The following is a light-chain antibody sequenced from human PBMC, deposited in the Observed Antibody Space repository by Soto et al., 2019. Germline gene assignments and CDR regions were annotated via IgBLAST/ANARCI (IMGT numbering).Light chain of an antibody. Sequence: EIVMTQSPATLSVSPGERATLSCRASQRVSSNLAWYQQKPGQAPRLLIYGASTRATGIPARFSGSGSETEFTLTISSLQSEDFAVYYCQKYNNWPPWTFGQGTKVEIK. CDR2: GAS. CDR3: QKYNNWPPWT. CDR1: QRVSSN. J-gene: IGKJ1*01. V-gene: IGKV3-15*01.